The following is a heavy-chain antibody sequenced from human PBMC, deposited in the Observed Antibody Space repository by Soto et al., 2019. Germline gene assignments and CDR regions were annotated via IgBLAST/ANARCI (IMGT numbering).Heavy chain of an antibody. Sequence: QVQLVQSGGGVVQPGGSLRLSCAASGFTFSSYGMHWFRQAPGKGLELVAVIWDDGSKIYHADSVKGRFTISRDNSKGTLYLQMNSLTAEDTAVYYCARHLEQHQFGFGMEVWGQGSAVTVAS. CDR3: ARHLEQHQFGFGMEV. V-gene: IGHV3-33*01. D-gene: IGHD6-13*01. CDR2: IWDDGSKI. J-gene: IGHJ6*01. CDR1: GFTFSSYG.